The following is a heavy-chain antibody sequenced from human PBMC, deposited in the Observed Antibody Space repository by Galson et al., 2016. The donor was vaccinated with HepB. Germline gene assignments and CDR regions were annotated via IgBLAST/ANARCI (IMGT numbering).Heavy chain of an antibody. CDR1: GFTFSTYA. Sequence: SLRLSCAGSGFTFSTYAMNWVRQAPGKGLEWVSSIRGSGGGIDYADSVKGRFTISRDNSKNTVYLQMNSLRAEDTAVYYCSTLNPASPYFDYWGQGTLVTVSS. V-gene: IGHV3-23*01. CDR3: STLNPASPYFDY. J-gene: IGHJ4*02. CDR2: IRGSGGGI.